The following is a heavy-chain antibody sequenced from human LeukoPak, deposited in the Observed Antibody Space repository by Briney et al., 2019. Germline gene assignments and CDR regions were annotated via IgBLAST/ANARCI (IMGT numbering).Heavy chain of an antibody. J-gene: IGHJ4*02. CDR1: GGSISSYY. Sequence: SETLSLTCTVSGGSISSYYWSWIRQPPGKGLEWIGYIYYSGSTNYNPSLKSRVTISVDTSKNQVSLKLNSVTAADTAVYYCARDPRSGNWGQGTLVTVSS. D-gene: IGHD1-26*01. V-gene: IGHV4-59*12. CDR3: ARDPRSGN. CDR2: IYYSGST.